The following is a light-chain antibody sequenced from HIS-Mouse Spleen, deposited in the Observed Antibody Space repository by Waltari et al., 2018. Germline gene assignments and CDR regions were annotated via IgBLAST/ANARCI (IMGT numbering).Light chain of an antibody. V-gene: IGLV2-23*01. Sequence: QSALTQPASVSGSPGHSTTISCTGTSSDVGRYNLVSRYQQHPGKAPKLMIYEGSKRPSGVSNRFSGSKSGNTASLTISGLQAEDEADYYCCSYAGSSTWVFGGGTKLTVL. J-gene: IGLJ3*02. CDR1: SSDVGRYNL. CDR2: EGS. CDR3: CSYAGSSTWV.